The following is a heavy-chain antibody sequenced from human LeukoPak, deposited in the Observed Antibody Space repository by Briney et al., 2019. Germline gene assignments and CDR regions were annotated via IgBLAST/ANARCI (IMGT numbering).Heavy chain of an antibody. CDR1: GFTFSSYA. CDR2: ISGSGGST. CDR3: AKDSPTIFGVVISRDAFDI. J-gene: IGHJ3*02. V-gene: IGHV3-23*01. D-gene: IGHD3-3*01. Sequence: GGSLRLSCAASGFTFSSYAMSWVRQAPGKGLEWVSAISGSGGSTYYADSVKGRFTISRDNSKNTLYLQMNSLRAEDTAVYYCAKDSPTIFGVVISRDAFDIWGQGTMVTVSS.